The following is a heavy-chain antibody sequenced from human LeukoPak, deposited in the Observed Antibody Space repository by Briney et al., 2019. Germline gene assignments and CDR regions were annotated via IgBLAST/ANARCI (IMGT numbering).Heavy chain of an antibody. Sequence: ASVKASCKASGYTFTNYAMNWVRQAPGHGLEWMGWINPKTGNPSYAESFTGRFVFSLDTSVTTTYLQISGLRAEDTAVYYCAKGYQRLGGLSFPDSWGQGTLVTVSS. CDR1: GYTFTNYA. J-gene: IGHJ4*02. CDR2: INPKTGNP. CDR3: AKGYQRLGGLSFPDS. D-gene: IGHD3-16*02. V-gene: IGHV7-4-1*02.